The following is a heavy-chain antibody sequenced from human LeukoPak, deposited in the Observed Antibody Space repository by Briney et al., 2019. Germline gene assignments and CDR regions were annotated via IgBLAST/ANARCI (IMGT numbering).Heavy chain of an antibody. CDR2: INHSGST. Sequence: PSETLSLTCAVYGGSFSGYYWSWIRQPPGKGLEWIGEINHSGSTNYNPSLKSRVTISVDTSKNQFSLKLSSVTAADTAVYYCARGQYYYGSGSYYLNWSDPWGQGTLVTVSS. J-gene: IGHJ5*02. V-gene: IGHV4-34*01. CDR3: ARGQYYYGSGSYYLNWSDP. D-gene: IGHD3-10*01. CDR1: GGSFSGYY.